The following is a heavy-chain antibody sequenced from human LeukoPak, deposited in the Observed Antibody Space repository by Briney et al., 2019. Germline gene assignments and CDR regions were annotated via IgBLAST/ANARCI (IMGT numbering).Heavy chain of an antibody. CDR2: INTNTGNP. Sequence: GASVKVSCKASGYTFTNYTINWVRQAPGQGLEWMGWINTNTGNPTFAQGFTGRFVFSLDTSVSTAYLQISSLKAEDTAVYYCARGRPNYYATRGAVFDSWGQGTLVTVSS. CDR1: GYTFTNYT. D-gene: IGHD1-26*01. J-gene: IGHJ4*02. CDR3: ARGRPNYYATRGAVFDS. V-gene: IGHV7-4-1*02.